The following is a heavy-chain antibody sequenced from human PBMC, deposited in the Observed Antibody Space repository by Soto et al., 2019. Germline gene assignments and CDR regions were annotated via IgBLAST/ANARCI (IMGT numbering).Heavy chain of an antibody. V-gene: IGHV3-33*01. CDR1: GFTFSSYG. CDR3: ARDRMYSSSWFS. J-gene: IGHJ5*02. Sequence: QVQLVESGGGVVQPGRSLRLSCAASGFTFSSYGMHWVRQAPGKGLEWVAVIWYDGSNKYYADSVKGRFTISRDNSKNTLYLQMNSLRAEDTXXXYCARDRMYSSSWFSWGQGTLVTVSS. D-gene: IGHD6-13*01. CDR2: IWYDGSNK.